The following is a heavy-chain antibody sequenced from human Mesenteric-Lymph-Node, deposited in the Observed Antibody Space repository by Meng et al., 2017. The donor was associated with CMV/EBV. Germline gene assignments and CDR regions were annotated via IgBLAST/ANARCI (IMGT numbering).Heavy chain of an antibody. CDR1: GFTFSSYG. V-gene: IGHV3-23*01. J-gene: IGHJ5*02. CDR3: AKDKYGSGTNWFDP. Sequence: GESLKISCAASGFTFSSYGMHWVRQAPGKGLEWASAINDSGGSTYYADSVKGRFTISRDNSKNTLYLLMNSLRAEDTAVYYCAKDKYGSGTNWFDPWGQGTLVTVSS. D-gene: IGHD3-10*01. CDR2: INDSGGST.